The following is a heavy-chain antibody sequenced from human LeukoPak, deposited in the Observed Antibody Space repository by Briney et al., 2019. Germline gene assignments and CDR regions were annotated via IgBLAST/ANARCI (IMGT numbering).Heavy chain of an antibody. V-gene: IGHV3-74*01. J-gene: IGHJ4*02. CDR1: GFTFSNYW. D-gene: IGHD2-2*01. Sequence: GGSLRLSCAASGFTFSNYWMHWVRQAPGKGLVWVSRINGDGSSRSYADSVKGRFTISRDNAKNTLYLQVNSLRAEDTSVYHCARAYCSSTSCRLDYWGQGTLVTVSS. CDR2: INGDGSSR. CDR3: ARAYCSSTSCRLDY.